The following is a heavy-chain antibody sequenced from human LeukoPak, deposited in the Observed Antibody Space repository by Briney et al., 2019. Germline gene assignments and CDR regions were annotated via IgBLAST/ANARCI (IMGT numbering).Heavy chain of an antibody. J-gene: IGHJ6*02. D-gene: IGHD2/OR15-2a*01. CDR3: ARGLSSGPHPYYYYYGMDV. V-gene: IGHV4-4*07. Sequence: SETLSLTCTVSGGSISSYYWSWIRQPAGKGLEWIGRIYTSGSTNYNPSLKSRVTMSVDTSKNQFSLKLSSVTAADTAVYYCARGLSSGPHPYYYYYGMDVWGQGTTVTVSS. CDR1: GGSISSYY. CDR2: IYTSGST.